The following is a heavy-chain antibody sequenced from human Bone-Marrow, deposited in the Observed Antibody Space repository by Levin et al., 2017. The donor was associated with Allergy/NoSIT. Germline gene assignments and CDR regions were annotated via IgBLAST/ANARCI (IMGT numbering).Heavy chain of an antibody. V-gene: IGHV1-18*01. CDR3: ARDEERWRYGLDV. Sequence: ASVKVSCKASGYTFSNYGITWVRQAPGQGLEWMGWISVYTGNTNFPENFQGRVTLTTDTSTSTVFMELRSLRSDDTAVYYCARDEERWRYGLDVWGQGTTVTVSS. CDR2: ISVYTGNT. J-gene: IGHJ6*02. CDR1: GYTFSNYG. D-gene: IGHD4-23*01.